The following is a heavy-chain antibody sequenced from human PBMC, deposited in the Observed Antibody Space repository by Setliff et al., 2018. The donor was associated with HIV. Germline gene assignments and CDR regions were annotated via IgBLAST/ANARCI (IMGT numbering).Heavy chain of an antibody. CDR2: IYYSGST. CDR3: AGSRTSSGYYGVTGYGMDV. V-gene: IGHV4-59*01. D-gene: IGHD3-22*01. Sequence: SETLSLTCTVSGGSISSYYWSWIRQPPGKGLEWIGYIYYSGSTNYNPSLKSRVIISVDTSKNQFSLKLSSVTAADTAVYYCAGSRTSSGYYGVTGYGMDVWGQGTTVTVSS. CDR1: GGSISSYY. J-gene: IGHJ6*02.